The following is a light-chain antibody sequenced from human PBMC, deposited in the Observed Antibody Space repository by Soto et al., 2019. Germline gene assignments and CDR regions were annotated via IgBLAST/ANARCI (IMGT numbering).Light chain of an antibody. CDR2: DAF. Sequence: IVLTQSPATLSLSPGERATLSCRASQNVGYYLAWYQQKPGRAPSLLIYDAFKRATGIPARFSGSGSGTGFTLTISSLETEDFAVYYCQQRGSWPKTFGQGTRLEIK. CDR3: QQRGSWPKT. J-gene: IGKJ2*01. V-gene: IGKV3-11*01. CDR1: QNVGYY.